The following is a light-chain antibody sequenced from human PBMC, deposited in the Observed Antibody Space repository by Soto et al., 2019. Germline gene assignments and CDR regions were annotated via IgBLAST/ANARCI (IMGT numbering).Light chain of an antibody. J-gene: IGLJ1*01. CDR2: EVI. CDR1: SSDIGGYNY. Sequence: ALTQPPSASGSPGQSVTISCTGTSSDIGGYNYVSWYQQHPGKAPKLMIYEVIKRPSGVPDRFSASRSGNTASLTVSGLQAEDEADYYCSSYAGSNNLYVFGTGTKVTVL. V-gene: IGLV2-8*01. CDR3: SSYAGSNNLYV.